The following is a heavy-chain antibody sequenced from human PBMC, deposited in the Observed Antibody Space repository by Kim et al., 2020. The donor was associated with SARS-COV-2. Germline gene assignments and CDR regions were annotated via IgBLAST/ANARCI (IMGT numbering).Heavy chain of an antibody. D-gene: IGHD3-10*01. CDR3: ARSHYASGIDNWFDP. J-gene: IGHJ5*02. Sequence: SETLSLTCTVSGGSISSYYWNWIRQPPGKGLEWIGYIYYSGNTNYNPSLKSRVTISVDTSKNQFSLKLSSVTAADTAVYYCARSHYASGIDNWFDPWGQGTLVTVSS. CDR2: IYYSGNT. CDR1: GGSISSYY. V-gene: IGHV4-59*08.